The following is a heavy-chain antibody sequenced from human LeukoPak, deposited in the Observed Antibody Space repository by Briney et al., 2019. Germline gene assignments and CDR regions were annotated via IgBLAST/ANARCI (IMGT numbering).Heavy chain of an antibody. CDR1: GFTFSSYW. Sequence: AGSLTLSCAASGFTFSSYWMSWVRQAPGKGLEWVANISQDGSVQNHLDSMKGGFTISRDTPKNSVYLQMSSLRAEDTAVYYCLVTRRSRGFDYWGQGTLVTVSS. D-gene: IGHD2/OR15-2a*01. J-gene: IGHJ4*02. CDR2: ISQDGSVQ. V-gene: IGHV3-7*01. CDR3: LVTRRSRGFDY.